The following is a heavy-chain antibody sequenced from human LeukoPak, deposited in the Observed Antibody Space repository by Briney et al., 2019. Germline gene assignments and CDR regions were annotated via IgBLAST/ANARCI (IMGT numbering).Heavy chain of an antibody. J-gene: IGHJ5*02. CDR2: INHSGST. Sequence: PSETLSLTCAVYGGSFSGYYWSWIRQPPGKGLEWIGEINHSGSTNYNPSLKSRVTISVDTSKNQFPLKLSSVTAADTAVYYCERSFNYDYIWGSYRQHNWFDPWGQGTLVTVSS. CDR3: ERSFNYDYIWGSYRQHNWFDP. V-gene: IGHV4-34*01. CDR1: GGSFSGYY. D-gene: IGHD3-16*02.